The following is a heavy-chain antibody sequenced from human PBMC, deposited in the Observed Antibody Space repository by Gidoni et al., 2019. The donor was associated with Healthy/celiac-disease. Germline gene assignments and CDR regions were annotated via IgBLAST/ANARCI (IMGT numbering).Heavy chain of an antibody. V-gene: IGHV3-21*01. CDR1: GFTFRSYS. CDR3: ARDLAAAGTNWFDP. D-gene: IGHD6-13*01. CDR2: ISSSSSYI. J-gene: IGHJ5*02. Sequence: EVQLVESGGGLVKPAGSLRLSCAASGFTFRSYSMNWVRQAPGKGLEWVSSISSSSSYIYYADSVKGRFTISRDNAKNSLYLQMNSLRAEDTAVYYCARDLAAAGTNWFDPWGQGTLVTVSS.